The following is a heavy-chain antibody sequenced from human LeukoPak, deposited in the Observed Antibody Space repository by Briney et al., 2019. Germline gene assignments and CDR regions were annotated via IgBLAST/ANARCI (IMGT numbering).Heavy chain of an antibody. J-gene: IGHJ5*02. V-gene: IGHV1-2*02. Sequence: ASVKLTCKSPGYTFTGYYMHWVRQAPGQGLEWTGWINTNSGGTNYAQKFQGRGNMTRDTSISTAYMELSRLRSDDTAVYYCARERITMVRGQKGGHNRFDPWGQGTLVTVSS. CDR3: ARERITMVRGQKGGHNRFDP. D-gene: IGHD3-10*01. CDR2: INTNSGGT. CDR1: GYTFTGYY.